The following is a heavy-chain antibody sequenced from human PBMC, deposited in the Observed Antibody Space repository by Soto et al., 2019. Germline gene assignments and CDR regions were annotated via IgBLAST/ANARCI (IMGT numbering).Heavy chain of an antibody. CDR2: ISYDGSNK. CDR3: AKDACTNGVCYHMALDY. V-gene: IGHV3-30*18. D-gene: IGHD2-8*01. Sequence: QTGGSLRLSCAASGFTFSSYGMHWVRQAPGKGLEWVAVISYDGSNKYYADSVKGRFTISRDNSKNTLYLQMNSLRAEDTAVYYCAKDACTNGVCYHMALDYWGQGTLVTVSS. J-gene: IGHJ4*02. CDR1: GFTFSSYG.